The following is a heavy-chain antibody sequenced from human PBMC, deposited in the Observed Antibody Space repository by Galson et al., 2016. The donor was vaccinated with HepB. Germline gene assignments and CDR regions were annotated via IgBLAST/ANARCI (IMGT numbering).Heavy chain of an antibody. CDR2: ISDNEST. Sequence: SETLSLTCTVSGGSVSSASHYWSWVRQPTGKGLEWIGYISDNESTNYNPSLKGRVTTSLDRSKNQFSLRLNSVIAADTAVYYCAKDEGFYNGMDFWGQGTTVTVSS. CDR1: GGSVSSASHY. V-gene: IGHV4-61*01. D-gene: IGHD2-2*02. J-gene: IGHJ6*02. CDR3: AKDEGFYNGMDF.